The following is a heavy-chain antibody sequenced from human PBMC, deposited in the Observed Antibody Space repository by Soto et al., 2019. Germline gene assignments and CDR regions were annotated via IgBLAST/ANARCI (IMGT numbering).Heavy chain of an antibody. Sequence: PGGSLILSCVASGFTFNTHAMTWVRQGPGMGLEWTSSISGDGETTYYADSVKGRFTVSRDNSKNTLYLQMNSLRVEDTATYYCVKDWSGNKCPCMDVWGQGTTVTVSS. CDR2: ISGDGETT. J-gene: IGHJ6*02. CDR3: VKDWSGNKCPCMDV. V-gene: IGHV3-23*01. D-gene: IGHD3-3*01. CDR1: GFTFNTHA.